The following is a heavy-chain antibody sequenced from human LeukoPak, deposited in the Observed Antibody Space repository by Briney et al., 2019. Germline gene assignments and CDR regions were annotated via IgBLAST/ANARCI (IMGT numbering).Heavy chain of an antibody. J-gene: IGHJ4*02. D-gene: IGHD1-26*01. V-gene: IGHV4-4*07. CDR1: GGSIXSXX. Sequence: KTAETLSLTCTVSGGSIXSXXXTXXXQPPGXXLEWIGRISTSESTNYNPSLKSRVTMSVDTSKNQFSLKLSSVTAADTAVYYCARGDQHGIFDYWGQGTLVTVS. CDR2: ISTSEST. CDR3: ARGDQHGIFDY.